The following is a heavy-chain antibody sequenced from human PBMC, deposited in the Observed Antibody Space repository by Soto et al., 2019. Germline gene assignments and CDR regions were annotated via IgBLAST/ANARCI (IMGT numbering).Heavy chain of an antibody. D-gene: IGHD2-2*01. CDR1: GGSFNDHY. Sequence: SETLSLTCAVYGGSFNDHYWTWIRQPPGKGLEWIGETTHSGRTTYAPSLKSRLSILVDTSKNQFSLVLMSVTAADTAVYYCARGFSTGPFHYWDQGTLVTVSS. V-gene: IGHV4-34*01. CDR3: ARGFSTGPFHY. J-gene: IGHJ4*02. CDR2: TTHSGRT.